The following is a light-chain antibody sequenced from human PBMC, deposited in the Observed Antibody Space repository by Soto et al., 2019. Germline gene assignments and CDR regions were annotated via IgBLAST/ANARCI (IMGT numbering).Light chain of an antibody. CDR1: ESLARTY. J-gene: IGKJ4*01. Sequence: EIVLTQSPGTLSLSPGERATLSCRASESLARTYLAWYQQKPGQAPRLLIHGASSRATGIPDRFSGSNSGTDFTLTISRLEPEDSAVYYWQQYGASPLTFGGGTKVEIK. V-gene: IGKV3-20*01. CDR2: GAS. CDR3: QQYGASPLT.